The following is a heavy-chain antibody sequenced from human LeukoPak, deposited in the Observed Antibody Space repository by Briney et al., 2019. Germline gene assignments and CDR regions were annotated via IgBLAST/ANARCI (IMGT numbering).Heavy chain of an antibody. Sequence: GGSLRLSCAASGFTFSSYGMHWVRQAPGKGLEWVAVISYDGSNKYYADSVKGRFTISRDNSKNTLYLQMNSLRAEDTAVYYCARESGGWSFDYWGRGTLVTVSS. CDR2: ISYDGSNK. J-gene: IGHJ4*02. CDR1: GFTFSSYG. V-gene: IGHV3-30*19. CDR3: ARESGGWSFDY. D-gene: IGHD6-19*01.